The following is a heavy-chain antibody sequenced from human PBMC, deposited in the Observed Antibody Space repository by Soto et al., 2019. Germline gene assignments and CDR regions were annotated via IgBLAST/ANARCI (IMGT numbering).Heavy chain of an antibody. V-gene: IGHV4-4*02. J-gene: IGHJ6*03. Sequence: QVQLQESGPGLVKPSGTLSLTCAVSSGSISSSNWWSWVRQPPGEGLEWIGEIYHSGSTNYNPSLKSRVTISVDKSKNQFSLKLSSVTAADTAVYYCARARSIAGLYYYYYMDVWGKGTTVTVSS. CDR2: IYHSGST. D-gene: IGHD6-6*01. CDR1: SGSISSSNW. CDR3: ARARSIAGLYYYYYMDV.